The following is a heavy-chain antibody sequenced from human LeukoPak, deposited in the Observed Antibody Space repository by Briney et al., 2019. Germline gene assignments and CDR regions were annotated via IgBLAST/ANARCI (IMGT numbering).Heavy chain of an antibody. J-gene: IGHJ4*02. CDR1: GGSISSSSYY. Sequence: SETLSLTCTVSGGSISSSSYYWGWIRQPPGKGLEWIGSIYYSGTTYYNPSLKSRVTISVDTSKNQFSLKLSSVTAADTAVYYCARADSSVSPQPDYWGQGTLVTVSS. CDR2: IYYSGTT. CDR3: ARADSSVSPQPDY. D-gene: IGHD6-19*01. V-gene: IGHV4-39*01.